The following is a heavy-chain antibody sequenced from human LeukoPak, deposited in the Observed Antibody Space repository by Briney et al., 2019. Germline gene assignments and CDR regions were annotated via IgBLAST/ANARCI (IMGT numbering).Heavy chain of an antibody. Sequence: QPGGPLRLSLAASGFTFTPYWMPWVRQAPGKGLEWVAKVKQDGSEKYYVDSVKGRFTISRDNAKNSLSLQMNSLRVEDTAVYFCARGDGYHRLWGQGTLVTVSS. V-gene: IGHV3-7*01. D-gene: IGHD5-24*01. J-gene: IGHJ4*02. CDR1: GFTFTPYW. CDR3: ARGDGYHRL. CDR2: VKQDGSEK.